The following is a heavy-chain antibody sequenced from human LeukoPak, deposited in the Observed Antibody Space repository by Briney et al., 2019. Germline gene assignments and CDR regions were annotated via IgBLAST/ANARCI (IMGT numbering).Heavy chain of an antibody. Sequence: GGSLRLSCAASGFTFSSYEMSWVRQAPGKGLEWISYISSSGSPIYYADSVKDRFTISRDNAKNSLYLQMNSLRAEDTAFYYCARVPHYNFWSGYSFDYWGQGTLVTVSS. V-gene: IGHV3-48*03. CDR2: ISSSGSPI. CDR1: GFTFSSYE. CDR3: ARVPHYNFWSGYSFDY. J-gene: IGHJ4*02. D-gene: IGHD3-3*01.